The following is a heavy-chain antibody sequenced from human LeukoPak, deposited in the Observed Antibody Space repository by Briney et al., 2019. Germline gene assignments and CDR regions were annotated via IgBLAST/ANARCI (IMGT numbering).Heavy chain of an antibody. CDR3: ARLVERRGFFDY. D-gene: IGHD2-15*01. J-gene: IGHJ4*02. CDR1: GGSISSGDYY. Sequence: SSQTLSLTCTVSGGSISSGDYYWSWIRQPPGKGLEWIGYIYYSGSTYYNPSLKSRVTISVDTSKNQFSLKLSSVTAADTAVYYCARLVERRGFFDYWGQGTLVTVSS. V-gene: IGHV4-30-4*01. CDR2: IYYSGST.